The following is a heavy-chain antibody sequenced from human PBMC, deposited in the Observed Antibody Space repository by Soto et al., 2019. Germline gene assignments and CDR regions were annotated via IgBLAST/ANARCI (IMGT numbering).Heavy chain of an antibody. CDR2: IIPFLGRA. CDR1: GHTFSPFC. J-gene: IGHJ4*02. CDR3: AKSAPMDAGDKYYYDF. V-gene: IGHV1-69*13. Sequence: SGKVSCKASGHTFSPFCNSGVRQAPGQGLEWMGGIIPFLGRARYSQKFEDRITFTAEESTNTVYMDLRSLTSEDTAIYYCAKSAPMDAGDKYYYDFWGQGALVTVSS. D-gene: IGHD4-17*01.